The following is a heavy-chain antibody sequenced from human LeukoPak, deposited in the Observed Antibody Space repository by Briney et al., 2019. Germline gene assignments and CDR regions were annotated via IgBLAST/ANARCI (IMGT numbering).Heavy chain of an antibody. Sequence: SETLSLTCTVSGGSISSSSYYWGWIRQPPGKGLEWIGSIYYSGSTYYNPSLKSRVTISVDTSKNQFSLKRSSVTAADTAVYYCARSIFFDYWGQGNLVTVSS. CDR2: IYYSGST. J-gene: IGHJ4*02. CDR3: ARSIFFDY. D-gene: IGHD2-21*01. CDR1: GGSISSSSYY. V-gene: IGHV4-39*01.